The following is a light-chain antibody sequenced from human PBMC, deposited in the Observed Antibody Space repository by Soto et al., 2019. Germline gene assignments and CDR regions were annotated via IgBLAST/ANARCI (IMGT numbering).Light chain of an antibody. J-gene: IGKJ1*01. CDR2: AAS. V-gene: IGKV1-6*01. Sequence: AIQLTQSPSSLSASVGDSVTITCRTSQGIRSALGWYQQKPGKVPKLLIYAASTLRSGVPSRFSGSGSGRDFTLTISSLQPEDFATYYCLLDYSYFWAFGQGTKVDIK. CDR1: QGIRSA. CDR3: LLDYSYFWA.